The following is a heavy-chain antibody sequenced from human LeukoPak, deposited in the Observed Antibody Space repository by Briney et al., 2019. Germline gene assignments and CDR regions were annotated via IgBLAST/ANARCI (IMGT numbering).Heavy chain of an antibody. V-gene: IGHV3-30-3*01. D-gene: IGHD3-10*01. CDR1: GFTFSSYA. CDR2: ISYDGSNK. J-gene: IGHJ5*02. CDR3: ARGDYYGSGSYSNWFDP. Sequence: GGSLRLSCAASGFTFSSYAMHWVRRAPGKGLEWVAVISYDGSNKYYADSVKGRFTISRDNSKNTLYLQMNSLRAEDTAVYYCARGDYYGSGSYSNWFDPWGQGTLVTVSS.